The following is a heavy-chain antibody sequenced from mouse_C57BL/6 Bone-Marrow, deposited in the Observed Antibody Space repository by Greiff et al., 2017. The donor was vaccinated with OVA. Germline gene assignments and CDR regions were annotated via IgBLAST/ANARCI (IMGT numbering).Heavy chain of an antibody. CDR3: ARDRAGNAY. Sequence: EVKLVESGGGLVKPGGSLKLSCAASGFTFSSYAMSWVRQTPEQRLEWVATISDGGSYTYYPDNVKGRFTISRDKAKNNLYLQMSHLKSEDTAMYYCARDRAGNAYWGQGTLVTVSA. V-gene: IGHV5-4*01. J-gene: IGHJ3*01. CDR2: ISDGGSYT. CDR1: GFTFSSYA. D-gene: IGHD4-1*01.